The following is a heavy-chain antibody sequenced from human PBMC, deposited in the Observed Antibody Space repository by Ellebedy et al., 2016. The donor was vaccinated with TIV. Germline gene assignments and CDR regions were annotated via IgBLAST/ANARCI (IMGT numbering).Heavy chain of an antibody. CDR1: GFTFSSHS. CDR2: ISYDGSNK. V-gene: IGHV3-30*03. CDR3: AHLVEHAFDI. Sequence: GGSLRLSCAASGFTFSSHSMHWVRHAPGQGLAWVAVISYDGSNKYYADSVKGRFTISRDNSKNTLYLQMNSLRAEDTAVYYCAHLVEHAFDIWGQGTMVTVSS. D-gene: IGHD2-15*01. J-gene: IGHJ3*02.